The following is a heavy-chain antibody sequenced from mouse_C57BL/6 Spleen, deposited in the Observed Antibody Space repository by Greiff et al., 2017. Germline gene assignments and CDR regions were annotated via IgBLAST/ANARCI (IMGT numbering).Heavy chain of an antibody. CDR2: INPNNGGT. CDR3: ARLGGYDDNYFDY. V-gene: IGHV1-26*01. CDR1: GYTFTDYY. D-gene: IGHD2-2*01. J-gene: IGHJ2*01. Sequence: EVQLQQSGPELVKPGASVKISCKASGYTFTDYYMNWVKQSHGKSLEWIGDINPNNGGTSYNQKFKGKATLTVDKSSSTAYMELRSLTSEDSAVYYCARLGGYDDNYFDYWGQGTTLTVSS.